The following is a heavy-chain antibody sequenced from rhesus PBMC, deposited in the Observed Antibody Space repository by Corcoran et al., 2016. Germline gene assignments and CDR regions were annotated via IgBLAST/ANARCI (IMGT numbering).Heavy chain of an antibody. CDR2: SYGGGGNN. CDR3: ARGAYNIWTGYNYFDY. CDR1: GYSISSGYY. D-gene: IGHD3-3*01. V-gene: IGHV4S14*01. Sequence: QVQLQESGPGLVKPSETLSLTCAVSGYSISSGYYWGWIRQPPGKGLEWIGRSYGGGGNNYLNPSLKSRVTLSVATSKNQFSLKLSSVTAADTAVYYCARGAYNIWTGYNYFDYWGQGVLVTVSS. J-gene: IGHJ4*01.